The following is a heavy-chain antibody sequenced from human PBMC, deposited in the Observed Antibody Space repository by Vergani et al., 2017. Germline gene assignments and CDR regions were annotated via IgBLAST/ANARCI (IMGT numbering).Heavy chain of an antibody. V-gene: IGHV4-38-2*02. CDR1: GVSITGGNY. CDR3: VRDFHSRGPFDV. Sequence: QVQLQESGPGLLRPSETLSLTCRVSGVSITGGNYWGWVRQSPVSGLEWLGSVFHLGTLYYNPSLQSRVTLPMDANTHFSLKLTSVAAADTAVYYCVRDFHSRGPFDVWGQGSLVTVAS. J-gene: IGHJ4*02. CDR2: VFHLGTL. D-gene: IGHD3/OR15-3a*01.